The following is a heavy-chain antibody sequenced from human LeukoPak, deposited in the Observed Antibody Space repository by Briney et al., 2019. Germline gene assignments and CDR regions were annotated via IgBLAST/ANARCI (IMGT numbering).Heavy chain of an antibody. V-gene: IGHV3-23*01. CDR3: AKHFNYCSGGSCYWGFVGY. D-gene: IGHD2-15*01. Sequence: QPGGSLRLSCAASGFTFSSYAMSWVRQAPGEGLEWVSAISGSGGSTYYADSVKGRFTISRDNSKNTLYLPMNSLRAEDTAVYYCAKHFNYCSGGSCYWGFVGYWGQGTLVTVSS. CDR2: ISGSGGST. CDR1: GFTFSSYA. J-gene: IGHJ4*02.